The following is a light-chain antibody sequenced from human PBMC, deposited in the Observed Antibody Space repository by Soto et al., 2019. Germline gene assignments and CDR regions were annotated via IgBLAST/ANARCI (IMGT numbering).Light chain of an antibody. V-gene: IGKV1-39*01. CDR2: AAS. CDR3: HQNYNVPPWT. CDR1: QDIRNY. Sequence: DIQMTQSPSSLSASVGDRVTITCQASQDIRNYLDWYQLKPGKAPKLLIYAASSLQSGVPSRFSGSGSATDFTLTISSLQAKDFATYYCHQNYNVPPWTFDQGIKVEIK. J-gene: IGKJ1*01.